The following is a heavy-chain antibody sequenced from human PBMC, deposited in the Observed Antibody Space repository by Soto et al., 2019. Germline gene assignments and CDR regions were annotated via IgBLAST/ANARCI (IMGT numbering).Heavy chain of an antibody. V-gene: IGHV1-58*01. J-gene: IGHJ4*02. CDR3: AADITSVVVANTFDY. D-gene: IGHD2-15*01. CDR2: IVVGSGNT. CDR1: GFTFTSSA. Sequence: EASVKVSCKASGFTFTSSAVQWVRQARGQRLEWIGWIVVGSGNTNYAQKFQERVTITRDMSTSTAYMELSSLRSEDTAVYYCAADITSVVVANTFDYWGQGTLVTVSS.